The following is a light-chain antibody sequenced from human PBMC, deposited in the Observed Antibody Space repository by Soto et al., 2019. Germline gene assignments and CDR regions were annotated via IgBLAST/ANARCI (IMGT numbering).Light chain of an antibody. V-gene: IGLV2-14*01. J-gene: IGLJ1*01. CDR1: SRDVGGYNY. CDR2: EVN. CDR3: SSYSSTSTDYV. Sequence: QSVLTQPASVSGSPGQSITISCTGTSRDVGGYNYVSWYQQYPGKAPKLLIYEVNNWPSGVSNRFSGSKSGNTASLTISGLQAEDEADYYCSSYSSTSTDYVFGTGTKVTVL.